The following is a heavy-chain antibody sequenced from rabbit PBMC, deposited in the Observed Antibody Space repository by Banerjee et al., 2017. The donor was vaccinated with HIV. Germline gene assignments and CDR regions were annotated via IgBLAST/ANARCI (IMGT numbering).Heavy chain of an antibody. CDR3: ARDLAGVMGWNFNL. J-gene: IGHJ4*01. Sequence: QEQLEESGGDLVKPEGSLTLTCTASGFSFSGTYWICWVRQAPGKGLEWIACIDVGSSGATYYASWAKGRFTISSDNAQNTVDLQMNRLTEADTATYFCARDLAGVMGWNFNLWGQGT. CDR1: GFSFSGTYW. D-gene: IGHD4-1*01. CDR2: IDVGSSGAT. V-gene: IGHV1S45*01.